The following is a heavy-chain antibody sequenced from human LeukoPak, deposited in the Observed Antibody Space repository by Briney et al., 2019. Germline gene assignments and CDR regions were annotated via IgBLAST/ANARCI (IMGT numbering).Heavy chain of an antibody. Sequence: GGSLRLSCAASGFTFDDYAMHWVRQAPGKGLEWVSGISWNSGSIGYADPVKGRFTISRDNAKNSLYLQMNSLRAEDTALYYCAKDLLNGDYVPVAFDIWGQGTMVTVSS. CDR1: GFTFDDYA. J-gene: IGHJ3*02. D-gene: IGHD4-17*01. V-gene: IGHV3-9*01. CDR2: ISWNSGSI. CDR3: AKDLLNGDYVPVAFDI.